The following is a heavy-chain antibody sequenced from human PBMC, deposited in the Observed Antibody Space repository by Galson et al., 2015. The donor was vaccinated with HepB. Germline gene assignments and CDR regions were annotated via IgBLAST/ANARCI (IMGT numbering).Heavy chain of an antibody. J-gene: IGHJ4*02. D-gene: IGHD1-26*01. V-gene: IGHV2-70*02. CDR3: ARSYRGRVGASDY. CDR1: GFSLSTSGMC. CDR2: IDWDDDK. Sequence: PALVTPTQTLTLTCTFSGFSLSTSGMCVSWIRQPPGKALEWLALIDWDDDKYYSTSLKTRLTISKDTSKNQVVLTMTNMDPEDTAVYYCARSYRGRVGASDYWGQGTLVTVSS.